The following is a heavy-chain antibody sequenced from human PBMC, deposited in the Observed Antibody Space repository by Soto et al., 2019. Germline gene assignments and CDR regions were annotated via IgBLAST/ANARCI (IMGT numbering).Heavy chain of an antibody. CDR3: ASRTPCSGGVWYRLDY. CDR2: ISGNGANT. V-gene: IGHV3-23*01. D-gene: IGHD2-15*01. CDR1: GFTFNTYS. J-gene: IGHJ4*02. Sequence: EVQLLESGGGLVQPGGSLRLSCAASGFTFNTYSMTWVRQAPGKGLEWVSTISGNGANTDYADSVKGRFTISRDNSNNALYLQMDNLSAEDTAIYYCASRTPCSGGVWYRLDYWGQGTLVTVSS.